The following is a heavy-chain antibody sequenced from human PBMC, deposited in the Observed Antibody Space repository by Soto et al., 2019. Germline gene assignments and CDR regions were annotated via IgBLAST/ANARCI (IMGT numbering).Heavy chain of an antibody. V-gene: IGHV4-30-4*01. CDR3: AGFGVGDRDDK. CDR2: ISHSETT. CDR1: GSYITSGDYH. D-gene: IGHD2-8*01. J-gene: IGHJ4*02. Sequence: PSETLSLTCSVSGSYITSGDYHWTWIRQAPGKGLEWIGYISHSETTYYSPALKNRIIISSDFSMNQFSLRLNSVTAADTAVYFCAGFGVGDRDDKWGQGTRVTVS.